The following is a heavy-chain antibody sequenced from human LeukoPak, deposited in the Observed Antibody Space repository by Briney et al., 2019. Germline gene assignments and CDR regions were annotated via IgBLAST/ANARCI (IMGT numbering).Heavy chain of an antibody. CDR3: ARSTWGSRRYYYYGMDV. J-gene: IGHJ6*02. Sequence: GGSLRLSCAASGFTVSSNYMNWVRQAPGKGLEWVSVIYSGGSTYYADSVKGRFTISRDNSKNTLYLQMNSLRAEDTAVYYCARSTWGSRRYYYYGMDVWGQGTTVTVSS. D-gene: IGHD7-27*01. CDR2: IYSGGST. V-gene: IGHV3-66*02. CDR1: GFTVSSNY.